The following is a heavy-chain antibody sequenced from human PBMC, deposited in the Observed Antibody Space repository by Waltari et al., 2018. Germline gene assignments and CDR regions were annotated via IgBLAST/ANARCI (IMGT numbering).Heavy chain of an antibody. J-gene: IGHJ4*02. V-gene: IGHV4-34*01. CDR3: ARVRPFSASWSGGHFDY. CDR2: ISPCGGV. D-gene: IGHD3-16*01. Sequence: QVQLHQWGAGLLTPSKTLSLPCAVYGGSLHAFRWRWLRQAQGKGLEWVGEISPCGGVDYNPSLKSRLTISIDTSKNQFSLNLNSVTAADTGVYYCARVRPFSASWSGGHFDYWGQGSLVIVSS. CDR1: GGSLHAFR.